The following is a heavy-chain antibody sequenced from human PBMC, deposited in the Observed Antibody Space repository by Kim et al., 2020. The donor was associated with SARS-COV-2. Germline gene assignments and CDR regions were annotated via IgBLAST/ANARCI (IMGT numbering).Heavy chain of an antibody. Sequence: SETLSLTCSVSSDSISSYYCSWIRQLPGKGLEWLGYIYYSGSTDHNPSLKSRVTISWDTSKNQFSLDLTSVTNADTAVYYCARSEGRGSWHQFDYWGQGILVTVSS. CDR3: ARSEGRGSWHQFDY. V-gene: IGHV4-59*01. J-gene: IGHJ4*02. CDR2: IYYSGST. CDR1: SDSISSYY. D-gene: IGHD6-19*01.